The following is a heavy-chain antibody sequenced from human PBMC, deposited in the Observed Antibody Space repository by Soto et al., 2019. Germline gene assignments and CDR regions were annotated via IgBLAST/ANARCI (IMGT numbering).Heavy chain of an antibody. CDR2: IIPIFGTA. V-gene: IGHV1-69*01. D-gene: IGHD3-22*01. Sequence: QVQLVQSGAEVKKPGSSVKVSCKASGGTFSSYAISWVRQAPGQGLEWMGGIIPIFGTANYAQKFQGRVTITEDESTSTAYMELSSLRAEDTAVYYCARAGFPIDYYDRSGYYWGYFDYWGQGTLVTVSS. CDR1: GGTFSSYA. J-gene: IGHJ4*02. CDR3: ARAGFPIDYYDRSGYYWGYFDY.